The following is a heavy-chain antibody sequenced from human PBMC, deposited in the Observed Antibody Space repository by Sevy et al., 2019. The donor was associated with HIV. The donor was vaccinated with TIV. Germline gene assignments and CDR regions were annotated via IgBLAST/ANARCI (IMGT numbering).Heavy chain of an antibody. CDR3: ARDERVRGPNRFDP. CDR2: IKQDGSEK. D-gene: IGHD1-1*01. J-gene: IGHJ5*02. CDR1: GFTFSSYW. Sequence: GGSLRLSCAASGFTFSSYWMSWVRQAPGKGLEWVANIKQDGSEKYYVDSVKGRFTISRDNAKNSLYLQMNSLRAEDTAVYYCARDERVRGPNRFDPWGQGTLVTVSS. V-gene: IGHV3-7*01.